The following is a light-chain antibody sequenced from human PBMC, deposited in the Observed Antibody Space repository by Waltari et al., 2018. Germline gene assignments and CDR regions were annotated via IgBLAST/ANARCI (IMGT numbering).Light chain of an antibody. J-gene: IGKJ4*01. V-gene: IGKV1-5*03. CDR3: QEYDSLPIT. CDR1: QYVTNN. CDR2: QAS. Sequence: DIQMTQSPSTLPASVGDRVTITCRASQYVTNNLAWFQQRPGKAPKVLIHQASRLESGVPSRFSGSGFGTEFILSISSLQPDDFATYYCQEYDSLPITFGGGTKVEIK.